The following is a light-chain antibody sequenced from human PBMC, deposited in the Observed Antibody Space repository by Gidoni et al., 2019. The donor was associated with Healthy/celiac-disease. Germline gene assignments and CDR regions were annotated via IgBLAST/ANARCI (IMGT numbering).Light chain of an antibody. Sequence: IVLTQSPGTRSLSPGARATLSCRASQSVSSSYLAWYQQKPGQAPRLLIYCASSRATGIPDRFSVSGSGTDFPLTISRLEPEDFAVYYCQQYGSSRPITFGQGTRLEIK. J-gene: IGKJ5*01. CDR3: QQYGSSRPIT. CDR2: CAS. CDR1: QSVSSSY. V-gene: IGKV3-20*01.